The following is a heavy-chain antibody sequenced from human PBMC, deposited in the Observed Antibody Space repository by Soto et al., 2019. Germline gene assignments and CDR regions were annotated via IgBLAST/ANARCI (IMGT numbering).Heavy chain of an antibody. CDR1: GFTFSSYA. Sequence: PGGSLRLSYAASGFTFSSYAMSWVRQAPGKGLEWVSAISGSGGSTYYADSVKGRFTISRDNSKNTLYLQMNSLRAEGTAVYYCAKDPNYYGSGIYYFDYWGQGTLVTVSS. J-gene: IGHJ4*02. V-gene: IGHV3-23*01. D-gene: IGHD3-10*01. CDR3: AKDPNYYGSGIYYFDY. CDR2: ISGSGGST.